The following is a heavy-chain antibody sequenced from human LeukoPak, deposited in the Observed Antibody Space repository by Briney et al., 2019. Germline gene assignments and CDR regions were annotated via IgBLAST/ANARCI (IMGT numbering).Heavy chain of an antibody. CDR1: GGSFSGYY. D-gene: IGHD6-13*01. V-gene: IGHV4-34*01. CDR3: ARGRGSSSWYLYYYYYYMDA. J-gene: IGHJ6*03. CDR2: INHSGST. Sequence: PSETLSLTCAVYGGSFSGYYWSWIRQPPGKGLEWIGEINHSGSTNYNPSLKSRVTISVDTSKNQFSLKLGSVTAADTAVYYCARGRGSSSWYLYYYYYYMDAWGQGTTVTVSS.